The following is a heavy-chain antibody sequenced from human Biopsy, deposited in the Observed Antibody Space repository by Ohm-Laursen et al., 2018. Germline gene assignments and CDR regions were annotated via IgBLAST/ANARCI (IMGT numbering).Heavy chain of an antibody. J-gene: IGHJ4*02. Sequence: SLRLSCAASGFTFSSYEMSWVRQAPGKGLEWVANINPDGSVKYFADSVKGRFTISRDNAENSMYLQMSSLTVDDTAVYYCARDERWGQGTLVTVSS. CDR3: ARDER. CDR1: GFTFSSYE. CDR2: INPDGSVK. V-gene: IGHV3-7*01.